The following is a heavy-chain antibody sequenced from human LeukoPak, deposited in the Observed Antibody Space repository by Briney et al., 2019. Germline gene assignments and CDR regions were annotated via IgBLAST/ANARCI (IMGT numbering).Heavy chain of an antibody. CDR1: GFTFSSYA. CDR2: ISSDSIYI. D-gene: IGHD4-17*01. Sequence: GGSLRLSCAASGFTFSSYAMSWVRQTPGKGLEWVSSISSDSIYIYYADSVKGRFTISRDNVKNSLYLQMNSLRPEDTAVYYCAKAGPYGDSHFDYWGQGTLVTVSS. V-gene: IGHV3-21*04. CDR3: AKAGPYGDSHFDY. J-gene: IGHJ4*02.